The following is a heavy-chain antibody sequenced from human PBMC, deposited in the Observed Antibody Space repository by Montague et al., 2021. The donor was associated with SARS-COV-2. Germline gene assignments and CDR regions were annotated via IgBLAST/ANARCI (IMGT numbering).Heavy chain of an antibody. CDR1: GDSISSFY. Sequence: SETLSLTCTVSGDSISSFYWNWIRQPAGKGLEWIGRINASGGTNYNPSLKSRVTMSVDTSKNQFSLKLNSVTAADTAVYYCGGGVVAATPVVDYWGRGTLVTVSA. D-gene: IGHD2-15*01. J-gene: IGHJ4*02. CDR2: INASGGT. V-gene: IGHV4-4*07. CDR3: GGGVVAATPVVDY.